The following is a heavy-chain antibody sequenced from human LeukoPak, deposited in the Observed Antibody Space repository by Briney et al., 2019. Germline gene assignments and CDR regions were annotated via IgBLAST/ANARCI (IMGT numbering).Heavy chain of an antibody. J-gene: IGHJ4*02. Sequence: SETLSLTCTVSGGSISSYYWSWIRQPPGKGLEWIGYIYYSGSTNYNPSLKSRVTISVDTSKNQFSLKLSSVTAADTAVYYCAGDSSGWGASDYWGQGTLVTVSS. CDR2: IYYSGST. D-gene: IGHD6-19*01. CDR1: GGSISSYY. CDR3: AGDSSGWGASDY. V-gene: IGHV4-59*01.